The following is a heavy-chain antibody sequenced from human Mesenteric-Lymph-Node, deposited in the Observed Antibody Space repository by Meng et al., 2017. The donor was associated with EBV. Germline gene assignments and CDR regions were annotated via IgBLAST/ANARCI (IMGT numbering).Heavy chain of an antibody. CDR2: IYWDDDE. CDR1: GFSLSTFGVG. CDR3: AHRTSNCFDP. V-gene: IGHV2-5*02. J-gene: IGHJ5*02. Sequence: HITSKESGPTLLKPTQTLTLTCTFSGFSLSTFGVGVGWIRQPPGKALEWLAVIYWDDDERYSPSLKSRLTITKDTSKNQVVLTMTNMDPVDAATYYCAHRTSNCFDPWGQGTLVTVSS.